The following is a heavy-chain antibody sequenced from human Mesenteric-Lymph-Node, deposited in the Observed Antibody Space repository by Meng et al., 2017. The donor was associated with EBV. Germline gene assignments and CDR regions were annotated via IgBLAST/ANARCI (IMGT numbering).Heavy chain of an antibody. V-gene: IGHV4-4*02. CDR3: AEVLNGYYYFDY. CDR1: GASISGPNW. J-gene: IGHJ4*02. CDR2: VYHSGST. D-gene: IGHD3-22*01. Sequence: QGQLQESGPGLLKPSGTPSLTCPVSGASISGPNWWSWVRQPPGKGLEWIGEVYHSGSTNYNPSLKSRVSMSVDTSKNHFSLKLTSVTAADTAMYYCAEVLNGYYYFDYWGQGTLVTVSS.